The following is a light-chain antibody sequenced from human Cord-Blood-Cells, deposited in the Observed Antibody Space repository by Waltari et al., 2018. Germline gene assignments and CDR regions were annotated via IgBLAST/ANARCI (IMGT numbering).Light chain of an antibody. Sequence: EIVLTQSPATLSLSPGERATLSCRASQSVSSYLAWYQQKPGQAPRLLIYDASNRATGIPARFSGSGSGTDFTLTISNLEPEDFAVYYCQQRSNWLPITFGQGTRLEIK. CDR3: QQRSNWLPIT. J-gene: IGKJ5*01. V-gene: IGKV3-11*01. CDR2: DAS. CDR1: QSVSSY.